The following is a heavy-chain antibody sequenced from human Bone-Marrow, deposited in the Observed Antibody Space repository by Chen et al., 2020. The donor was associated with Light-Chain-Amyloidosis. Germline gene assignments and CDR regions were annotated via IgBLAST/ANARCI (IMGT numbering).Heavy chain of an antibody. CDR2: IYPDDSDA. CDR3: ARRRDGYNFDY. CDR1: GYTLPNYW. Sequence: EVQLEQSGPEVKKHGESRKISCKGSGYTLPNYWNGWVRQMPGKGLEWMGVIYPDDSDARYSPSFEGQVTISADKSITTAYLQWRSLKASDTAMYYCARRRDGYNFDYWGQGTLVTVSS. D-gene: IGHD5-12*01. V-gene: IGHV5-51*01. J-gene: IGHJ4*02.